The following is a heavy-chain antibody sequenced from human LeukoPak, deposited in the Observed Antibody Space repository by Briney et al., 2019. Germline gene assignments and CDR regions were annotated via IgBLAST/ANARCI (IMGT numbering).Heavy chain of an antibody. Sequence: SVKVSCKASGGTFSSYAISWVRQAPGQGLEWMGRIIPILGIANYAQKFQGRVTITADKSTSTAYMELSSLRSEDTAVYYCASPYYYDSSGHAPLGAFDIWGQGTMVTVSS. CDR1: GGTFSSYA. CDR3: ASPYYYDSSGHAPLGAFDI. CDR2: IIPILGIA. J-gene: IGHJ3*02. V-gene: IGHV1-69*04. D-gene: IGHD3-22*01.